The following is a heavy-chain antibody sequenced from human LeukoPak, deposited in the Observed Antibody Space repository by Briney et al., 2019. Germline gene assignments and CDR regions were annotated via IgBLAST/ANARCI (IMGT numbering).Heavy chain of an antibody. CDR2: ISGSGGST. CDR3: AISSPRRYGMDV. Sequence: GGSLRLSCAASGFTFSSYAMSWVRQAPGKGLEWVSAISGSGGSTYYAGSVKGRFTISRDNSKNTLYLQMNSLRAEDTAVYYCAISSPRRYGMDVWGQGTTVTVSS. J-gene: IGHJ6*02. V-gene: IGHV3-23*01. CDR1: GFTFSSYA.